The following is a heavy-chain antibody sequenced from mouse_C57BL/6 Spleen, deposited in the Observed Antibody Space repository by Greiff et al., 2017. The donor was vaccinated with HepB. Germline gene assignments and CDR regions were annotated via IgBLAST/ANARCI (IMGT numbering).Heavy chain of an antibody. D-gene: IGHD1-1*01. J-gene: IGHJ4*01. CDR2: INYDGSST. V-gene: IGHV5-16*01. Sequence: EVQVVESEGGLVQPGSSMKLSCTASGFTFSDYYMAWVRQVPEKGLEWVANINYDGSSTYYLDSLKSRFIISRDNAKNILYLQMSSLKSEDTATYYCARERVYYGNAMDYWGQGTSVTVSS. CDR1: GFTFSDYY. CDR3: ARERVYYGNAMDY.